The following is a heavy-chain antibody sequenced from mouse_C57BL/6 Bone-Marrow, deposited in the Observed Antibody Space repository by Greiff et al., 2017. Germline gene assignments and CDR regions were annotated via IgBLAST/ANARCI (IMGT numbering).Heavy chain of an antibody. J-gene: IGHJ3*01. CDR3: ASPYSSSHFAY. D-gene: IGHD1-1*01. CDR1: GFTFSDYY. Sequence: EVKVEESGGGLVQPGGSLKLSCAASGFTFSDYYMYWVRQTPEKRLEWVAYISNGGGSTYYPDTVKGRFTITRDNAQNTLYLQVSSLKSEDTAMYYCASPYSSSHFAYWGQGTLVTVAA. CDR2: ISNGGGST. V-gene: IGHV5-12*01.